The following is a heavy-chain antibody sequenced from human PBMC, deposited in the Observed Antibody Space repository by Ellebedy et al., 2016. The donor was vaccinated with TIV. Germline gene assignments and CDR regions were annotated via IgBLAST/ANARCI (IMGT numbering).Heavy chain of an antibody. CDR2: IYYSGGT. Sequence: MPSETLSLTCTVSGGSISSSSYYWGWIRQPPGKGLEWIGSIYYSGGTYYNPSLKSRVTISVDTSKNQFSLKLSSVTAADTAVYYCARRARGKAAADWFDPWGQGTLVTVSS. J-gene: IGHJ5*02. D-gene: IGHD6-13*01. V-gene: IGHV4-39*01. CDR3: ARRARGKAAADWFDP. CDR1: GGSISSSSYY.